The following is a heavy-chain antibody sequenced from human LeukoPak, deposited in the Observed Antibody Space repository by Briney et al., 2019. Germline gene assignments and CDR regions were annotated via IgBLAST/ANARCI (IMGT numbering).Heavy chain of an antibody. CDR2: ISWSSGII. CDR1: GFTFDDHG. CDR3: AKDTGRPTDAITMEDNAFDI. J-gene: IGHJ3*02. Sequence: GGSLRLSCAASGFTFDDHGMHWVRQAPGKGLEWVSGISWSSGIIGYADSVKGRFTISRDNAKNSLYLQMDSLRAEDTALYYCAKDTGRPTDAITMEDNAFDIWGQGTMVTVSS. V-gene: IGHV3-9*01. D-gene: IGHD3-3*01.